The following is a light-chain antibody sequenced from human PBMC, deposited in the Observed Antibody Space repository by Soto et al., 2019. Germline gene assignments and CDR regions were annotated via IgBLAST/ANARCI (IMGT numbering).Light chain of an antibody. CDR1: QSVSSY. CDR3: QQYNNWPPDYT. J-gene: IGKJ5*01. CDR2: DAS. Sequence: EIMLTQSPATLSLSPGERATLSCRAIQSVSSYLAWYQHKPGQTPRLLIYDASTRATGVPARFSGSGSGTEFTLTISSLQSEDFAVYYCQQYNNWPPDYTFGQGTRLEIK. V-gene: IGKV3-15*01.